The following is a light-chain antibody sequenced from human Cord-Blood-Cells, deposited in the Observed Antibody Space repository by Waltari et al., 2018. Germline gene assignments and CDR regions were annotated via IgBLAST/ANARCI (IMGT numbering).Light chain of an antibody. CDR1: SSDVGSYNL. CDR2: EGS. V-gene: IGLV2-23*01. Sequence: QSALTQPASVSGSPGQSINIPCTGPSSDVGSYNLVSWYQQHPGKAPKLMIYEGSKRPSGVSNRFSGSKSGNTASLTISGLQAEDEADYYCCSYAGSSTWVFGGGTKLTVL. J-gene: IGLJ3*02. CDR3: CSYAGSSTWV.